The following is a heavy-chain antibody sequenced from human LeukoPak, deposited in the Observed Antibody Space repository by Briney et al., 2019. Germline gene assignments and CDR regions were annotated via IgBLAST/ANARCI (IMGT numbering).Heavy chain of an antibody. V-gene: IGHV4-38-2*01. CDR1: GYSISSGYY. Sequence: SETLSLTCAVSGYSISSGYYWGWIRPPPGKGLEWIGSIYHSGSTYYNPSLKSRVTISVDTSKNQFSLKLSSVTAADTAVYYCAKPFSVTMVRGVITGAFDIWGQGTMVTVSS. CDR2: IYHSGST. D-gene: IGHD3-10*01. J-gene: IGHJ3*02. CDR3: AKPFSVTMVRGVITGAFDI.